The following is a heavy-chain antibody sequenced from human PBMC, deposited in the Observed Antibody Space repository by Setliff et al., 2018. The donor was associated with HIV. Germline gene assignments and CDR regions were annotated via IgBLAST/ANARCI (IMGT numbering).Heavy chain of an antibody. D-gene: IGHD1-26*01. J-gene: IGHJ4*02. CDR2: IYHSGIT. Sequence: SETLSLTCAVSGYSISSGYYWGWIRQPPGKGLEWIGSIYHSGITYYNSSLKSRVTISLDTSKNRFSLQLTSVTAADTAVYYCARHRDGGTYPLDYWGQGTLVTVSS. CDR3: ARHRDGGTYPLDY. CDR1: GYSISSGYY. V-gene: IGHV4-38-2*01.